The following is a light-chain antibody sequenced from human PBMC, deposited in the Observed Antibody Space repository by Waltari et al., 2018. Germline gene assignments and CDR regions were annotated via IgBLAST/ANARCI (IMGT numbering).Light chain of an antibody. J-gene: IGKJ5*01. Sequence: EIVMTQSPDTLSVSPGERATLTCRASQGVSSNLAWYQQKPGQAPRRLIYSASTRATGIPARFNGSGSWTEFTLAISSMQSEDFAVYYCQQYNNWPSITFGQGTRLEIK. CDR3: QQYNNWPSIT. V-gene: IGKV3-15*01. CDR2: SAS. CDR1: QGVSSN.